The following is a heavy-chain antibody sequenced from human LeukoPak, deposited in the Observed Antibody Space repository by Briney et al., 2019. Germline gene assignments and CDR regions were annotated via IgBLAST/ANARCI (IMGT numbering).Heavy chain of an antibody. CDR2: ISDRGSRT. CDR1: GITLSNYG. J-gene: IGHJ4*02. Sequence: GGSLRLSCAVSGITLSNYGMSWVRQAPGKGLEWVAGISDRGSRTNYADSVKGRFTISTDHSKNTLYLQTNSLRAEDTAVYYCAKDPYSGSYFDYWGQGTLVTVSS. D-gene: IGHD1-26*01. CDR3: AKDPYSGSYFDY. V-gene: IGHV3-23*01.